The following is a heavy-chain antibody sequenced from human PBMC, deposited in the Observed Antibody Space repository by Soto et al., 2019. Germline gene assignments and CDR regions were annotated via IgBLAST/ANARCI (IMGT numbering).Heavy chain of an antibody. J-gene: IGHJ4*02. CDR1: GGSFSGYY. Sequence: PSETLSLTCAVYGGSFSGYYWSWIRQPPGKGLEWIGEINHSGSTNYNPSLKSRVTISVDTSKNLFSLKLSSVTAADTAVYYCARGIGGSGSYYNVSFDYWGQGTLVTVSS. CDR2: INHSGST. V-gene: IGHV4-34*01. CDR3: ARGIGGSGSYYNVSFDY. D-gene: IGHD3-10*01.